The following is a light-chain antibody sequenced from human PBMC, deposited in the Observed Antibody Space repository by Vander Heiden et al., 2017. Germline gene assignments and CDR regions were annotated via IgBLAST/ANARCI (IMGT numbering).Light chain of an antibody. J-gene: IGKJ1*01. CDR1: QSSSSW. CDR3: QQENNYSWT. CDR2: KAS. Sequence: DIQIPHSPSTLSASVGDRDTITCRASQSSSSWLAWYQQKPGKAPKLLIYKASSLESGVPSRFSGSGSGTEFTLTISSLQPDDFATYYCQQENNYSWTFGQGTKVEIK. V-gene: IGKV1-5*03.